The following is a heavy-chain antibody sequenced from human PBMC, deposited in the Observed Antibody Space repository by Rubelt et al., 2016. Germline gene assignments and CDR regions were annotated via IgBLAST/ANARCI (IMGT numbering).Heavy chain of an antibody. CDR2: ISSSSSTI. V-gene: IGHV3-11*01. Sequence: MGGIRQAPGKGLEWVSYISSSSSTIYYADSVKGRFTISRDNAKNSLYLHMNSLRAEDTAVYYCARAPQVYCSYGLEVWGQGTTVTVSS. J-gene: IGHJ6*02. D-gene: IGHD5/OR15-5a*01. CDR3: ARAPQVYCSYGLEV.